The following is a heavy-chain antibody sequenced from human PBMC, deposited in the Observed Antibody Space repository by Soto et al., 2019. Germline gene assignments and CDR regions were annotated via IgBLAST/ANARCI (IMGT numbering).Heavy chain of an antibody. J-gene: IGHJ6*02. CDR1: GFISNSDW. CDR3: ARTRNGDETRYYYYYGMDV. V-gene: IGHV3-74*01. CDR2: INSDGSST. Sequence: SLRLSCAASGFISNSDWMHWVRQSPGKGLVWVSRINSDGSSTSYADSVKGRFTISRDNAKNTLYLQMNSLRAEDTAVYYCARTRNGDETRYYYYYGMDVWGQGTTVTVSS. D-gene: IGHD4-17*01.